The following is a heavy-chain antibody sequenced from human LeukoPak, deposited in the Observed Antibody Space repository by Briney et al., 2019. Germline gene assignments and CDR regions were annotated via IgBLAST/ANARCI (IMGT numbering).Heavy chain of an antibody. V-gene: IGHV3-30*04. CDR1: GFTFSSYA. J-gene: IGHJ4*02. Sequence: GGSLILSCAASGFTFSSYAMHWVRQAPGKGLEWVAVISYDGSNKYYADSVKGRFTISRDNSKNTLYLQMNSLRAEDTAVYYCASPGIAVAGPFPTYFDYWGQGTLVTVSS. D-gene: IGHD6-19*01. CDR2: ISYDGSNK. CDR3: ASPGIAVAGPFPTYFDY.